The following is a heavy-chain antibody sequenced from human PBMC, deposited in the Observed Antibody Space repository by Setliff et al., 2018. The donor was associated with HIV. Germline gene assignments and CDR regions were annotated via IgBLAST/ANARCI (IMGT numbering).Heavy chain of an antibody. CDR1: GYTFSQYP. CDR2: INTGNGNT. D-gene: IGHD3-16*01. Sequence: GASVKVSCKASGYTFSQYPIHWVRQAPGQRPEWMGWINTGNGNTKYSQKFQDRVTITRDTSANTVYMELNSLRSEETAVYYCARAWGLEHTTHSDYWGQGTLVTVSS. J-gene: IGHJ4*02. V-gene: IGHV1-3*04. CDR3: ARAWGLEHTTHSDY.